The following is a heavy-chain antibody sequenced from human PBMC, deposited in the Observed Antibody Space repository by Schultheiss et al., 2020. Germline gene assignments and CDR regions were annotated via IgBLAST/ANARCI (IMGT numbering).Heavy chain of an antibody. Sequence: SQTLSLTCTVSGGSISSGGYYWSWIRQHPGKGLEWIGYIYYSGSTYYNPSLKSRVTISVDTSKNQFSLKLSSVTAADTAVYYCARLVVTTNYYYYYGMDVWGQGTTVNVYS. CDR2: IYYSGST. CDR1: GGSISSGGYY. D-gene: IGHD2-21*02. CDR3: ARLVVTTNYYYYYGMDV. J-gene: IGHJ6*02. V-gene: IGHV4-31*03.